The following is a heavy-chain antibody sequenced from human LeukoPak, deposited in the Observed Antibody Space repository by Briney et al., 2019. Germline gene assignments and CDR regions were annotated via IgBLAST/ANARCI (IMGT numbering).Heavy chain of an antibody. CDR3: ARLYYDFWSGYYTGDYYYMDV. D-gene: IGHD3-3*01. Sequence: SETLSLTCTVSGGSISSGYYWGWIRQPPGKGLEWIGSIYHSGSTYYNPSLKSRVTISVDTSKNQFSLKLSSVTAADTAVYYCARLYYDFWSGYYTGDYYYMDVWGKGTTVTVSS. CDR1: GGSISSGYY. CDR2: IYHSGST. V-gene: IGHV4-38-2*02. J-gene: IGHJ6*03.